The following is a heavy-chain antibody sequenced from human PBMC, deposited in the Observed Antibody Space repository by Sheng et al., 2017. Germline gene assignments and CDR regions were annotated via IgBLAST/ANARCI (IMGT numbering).Heavy chain of an antibody. V-gene: IGHV1-69*05. D-gene: IGHD3-3*01. CDR2: IIPIFGTA. Sequence: QVQLVQSGAEVKKPGSSVKVSCKASGGTFSSYAISWVRQAPGQGLEWMGGIIPIFGTANYAQKFQGRVTITTDESTSTAYMELSSLRSEDTAVYYCARTHYDFWSGYYYYYYMDVWGKGTTVTVSS. CDR1: GGTFSSYA. CDR3: ARTHYDFWSGYYYYYYMDV. J-gene: IGHJ6*03.